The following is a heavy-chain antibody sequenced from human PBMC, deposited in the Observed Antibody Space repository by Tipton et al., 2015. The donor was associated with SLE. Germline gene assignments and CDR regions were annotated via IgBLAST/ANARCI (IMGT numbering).Heavy chain of an antibody. CDR2: IYYSGST. V-gene: IGHV4-59*12. J-gene: IGHJ4*02. CDR3: ARVHDLHFYFDY. CDR1: GGSISSYY. Sequence: TLSLTCTVSGGSISSYYWSWIRQPPGKGLEWIGYIYYSGSTNYNPSLKSRVTMSVDTSKNQFPLKLSSVTAADTALYYCARVHDLHFYFDYWGQGTLVTVSS. D-gene: IGHD1-1*01.